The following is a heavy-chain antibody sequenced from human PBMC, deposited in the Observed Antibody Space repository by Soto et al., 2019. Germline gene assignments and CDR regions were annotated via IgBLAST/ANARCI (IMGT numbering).Heavy chain of an antibody. CDR3: ARAAGTTVTTKLYWFDP. J-gene: IGHJ5*02. Sequence: ASVKVSCKASGYTFTGYYMHWVRQAPGQGLEWMGWINPNSGGTNYAQKFQGRVTMTRDTSISTAYMELSRLRSDDTAVYYCARAAGTTVTTKLYWFDPWGQGTLVTVSS. D-gene: IGHD4-17*01. CDR1: GYTFTGYY. V-gene: IGHV1-2*02. CDR2: INPNSGGT.